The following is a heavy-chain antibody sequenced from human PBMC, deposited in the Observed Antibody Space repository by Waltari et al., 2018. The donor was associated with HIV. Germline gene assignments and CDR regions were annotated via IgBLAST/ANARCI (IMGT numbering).Heavy chain of an antibody. D-gene: IGHD6-13*01. CDR1: GYSISSGYY. J-gene: IGHJ5*02. CDR2: IYHSGST. Sequence: QVQLQESGPGLVKPSETLSLTCAVSGYSISSGYYWGWIRQPPGKGLEWIGSIYHSGSTYSNPSLKSRVTISVDTSKNQFSLKLSSVTAADTAVYYCARDGAAAAGTHHNWFDPWGQGTLVTVSS. CDR3: ARDGAAAAGTHHNWFDP. V-gene: IGHV4-38-2*02.